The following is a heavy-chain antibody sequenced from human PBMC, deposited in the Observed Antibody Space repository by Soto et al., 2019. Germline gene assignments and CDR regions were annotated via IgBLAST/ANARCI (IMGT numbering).Heavy chain of an antibody. D-gene: IGHD2-2*01. CDR2: IFSNDEK. CDR1: GFSLSNARMG. CDR3: ARMVLGCSSTSCYYYYGMDV. J-gene: IGHJ6*02. V-gene: IGHV2-26*01. Sequence: SGPNAGEPTETLTLTCTVSGFSLSNARMGVSWIRQPPGKALEWLAHIFSNDEKSYSTSLKSRLTISKDTSKSQVVLTMTNMDPVDTATYYCARMVLGCSSTSCYYYYGMDVWGQGTTVTVSS.